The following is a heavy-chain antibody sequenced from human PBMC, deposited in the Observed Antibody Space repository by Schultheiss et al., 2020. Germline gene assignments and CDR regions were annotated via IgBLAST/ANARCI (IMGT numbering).Heavy chain of an antibody. Sequence: GGSLRLSCAASGFTFSSYAMHWVRQAPGKGLEWVAVIWYDGSNKYYADSVKGRFTISRDNSKNTLYLQMNSLRAEDTAVYYCARGSLLWFGELQNYYYYGMDVWGQGTTVTVSS. J-gene: IGHJ6*02. CDR3: ARGSLLWFGELQNYYYYGMDV. CDR2: IWYDGSNK. V-gene: IGHV3-30*04. CDR1: GFTFSSYA. D-gene: IGHD3-10*01.